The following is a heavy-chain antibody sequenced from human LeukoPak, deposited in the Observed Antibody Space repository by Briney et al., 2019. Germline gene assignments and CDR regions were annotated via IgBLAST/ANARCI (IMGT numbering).Heavy chain of an antibody. CDR3: AKRVHYYYGMDV. V-gene: IGHV3-23*01. Sequence: PGGSLRLSCAASGFTFSSYGMHWVRQAPGKGLEWVSAISGSGGSTYCADSVKGRFTISRDNSKNTLYLQMNSLRAEDTAVYYCAKRVHYYYGMDVWGQGTTVTVSS. CDR2: ISGSGGST. J-gene: IGHJ6*02. CDR1: GFTFSSYG.